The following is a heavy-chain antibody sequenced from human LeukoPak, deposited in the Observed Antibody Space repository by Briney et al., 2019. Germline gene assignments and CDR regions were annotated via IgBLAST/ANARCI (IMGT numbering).Heavy chain of an antibody. CDR2: IIPILGIA. V-gene: IGHV1-69*04. J-gene: IGHJ4*02. CDR3: GRDTQDGYNYSDY. Sequence: SVTVSCKASGGTFSSYTISWVRQAPGQGLEWMGRIIPILGIANYAQKFQGRVTITADKSTSTAYMELSSLRSEDTAVYYCGRDTQDGYNYSDYWGQGTLVTVSS. CDR1: GGTFSSYT. D-gene: IGHD5-24*01.